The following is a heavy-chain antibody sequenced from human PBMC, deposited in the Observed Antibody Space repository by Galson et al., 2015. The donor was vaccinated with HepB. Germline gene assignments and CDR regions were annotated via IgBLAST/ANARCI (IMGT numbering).Heavy chain of an antibody. CDR3: AREQWLVLYNGFDP. Sequence: SLRLSCAASGFTFSSYAMHWVRQAPGKGLEWVAVISYDGSNKYYADSVKGRFTISRDNSKNTLYLQMNSLRAEDTAVYYCAREQWLVLYNGFDPWGQGTLVTVSS. CDR1: GFTFSSYA. V-gene: IGHV3-30-3*01. J-gene: IGHJ5*02. CDR2: ISYDGSNK. D-gene: IGHD6-19*01.